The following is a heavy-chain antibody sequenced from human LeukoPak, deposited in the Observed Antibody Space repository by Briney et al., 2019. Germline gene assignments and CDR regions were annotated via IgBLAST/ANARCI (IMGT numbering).Heavy chain of an antibody. CDR2: IKEDGSTK. D-gene: IGHD2-15*01. J-gene: IGHJ4*02. CDR3: AKGVGYCSGGSCQQFDY. CDR1: GFTFSRHW. Sequence: GGSLRLSCTTSGFTFSRHWISWVRQSPGKGLEWVANIKEDGSTKNYVDSVKGRFTISRDNAKNSLYLQMNSLRAEDTAVYYCAKGVGYCSGGSCQQFDYWGQGTLVTVSS. V-gene: IGHV3-7*03.